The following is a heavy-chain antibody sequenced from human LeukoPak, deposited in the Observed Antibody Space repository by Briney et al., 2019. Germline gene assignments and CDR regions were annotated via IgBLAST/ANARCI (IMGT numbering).Heavy chain of an antibody. Sequence: SETLSLTCTVSGGSISSYYWSWIRQPPGKGLEWIGYIYYSGSTNYNPSLKSRVTMSVGMSKNQFSLKLSSMIAADTAVYYCARVSSSWYQDWYFDLWGRGTLVTVPS. CDR2: IYYSGST. CDR3: ARVSSSWYQDWYFDL. J-gene: IGHJ2*01. V-gene: IGHV4-59*12. D-gene: IGHD6-13*01. CDR1: GGSISSYY.